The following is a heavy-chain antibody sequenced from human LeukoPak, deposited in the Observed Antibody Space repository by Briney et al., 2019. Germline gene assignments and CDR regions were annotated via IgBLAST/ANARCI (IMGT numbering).Heavy chain of an antibody. CDR2: INHSGST. D-gene: IGHD6-6*01. Sequence: ASETLSLTCAVYGGSFSGYYWSWIRQPPGKGLEWIGEINHSGSTNYNPSLKSRVTISVDTSKNQFSLELSSVTAADTAVYCCARALAARPFDYWGQGTLVTVSS. CDR3: ARALAARPFDY. J-gene: IGHJ4*02. V-gene: IGHV4-34*01. CDR1: GGSFSGYY.